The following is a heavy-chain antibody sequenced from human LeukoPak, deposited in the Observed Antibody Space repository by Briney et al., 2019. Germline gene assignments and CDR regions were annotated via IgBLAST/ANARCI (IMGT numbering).Heavy chain of an antibody. Sequence: PGGSLRLSCAASGFTFSSYAMSWVRQAPGKGLEWVSAISGSGGSTYYADSVKGRFTISRDNSKNTLYLQMSSLRAEDTAVYYCAKDRRLIAAAGTYDYWGQGTLVTVSS. CDR2: ISGSGGST. D-gene: IGHD6-13*01. J-gene: IGHJ4*02. V-gene: IGHV3-23*01. CDR3: AKDRRLIAAAGTYDY. CDR1: GFTFSSYA.